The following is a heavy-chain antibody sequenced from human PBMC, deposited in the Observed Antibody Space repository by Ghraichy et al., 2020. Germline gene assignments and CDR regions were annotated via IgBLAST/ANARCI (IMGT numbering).Heavy chain of an antibody. CDR3: ATGSGWYFFWDS. V-gene: IGHV1-24*01. CDR1: GYTLTKLS. D-gene: IGHD6-13*01. CDR2: FDPEDGET. J-gene: IGHJ5*02. Sequence: ASVKVSCKVSGYTLTKLSMHWVRQAPGKGLEWMGGFDPEDGETIYAQKFQGRVTMTEDTSTDTAYMELSSLRSEDTAVYYCATGSGWYFFWDSWGQGTLVTVSS.